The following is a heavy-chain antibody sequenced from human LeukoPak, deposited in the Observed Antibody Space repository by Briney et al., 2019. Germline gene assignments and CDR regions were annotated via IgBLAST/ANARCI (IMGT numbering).Heavy chain of an antibody. CDR2: IYYSGST. J-gene: IGHJ1*01. CDR3: ARSEYQLPNFQH. D-gene: IGHD2-2*01. V-gene: IGHV4-59*01. CDR1: GGSFSGYY. Sequence: SETLSLTCAVYGGSFSGYYWSWIRQPPGKGLEWIGYIYYSGSTNYNPSLKSRVTISVDTSKNQFSLKLSSVTAADTAVYYCARSEYQLPNFQHWGQGTLVTVSS.